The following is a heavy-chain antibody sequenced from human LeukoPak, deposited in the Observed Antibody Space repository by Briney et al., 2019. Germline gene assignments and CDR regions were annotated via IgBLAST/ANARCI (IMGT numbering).Heavy chain of an antibody. V-gene: IGHV1-24*01. D-gene: IGHD6-13*01. CDR3: ATRGYSSSWSSFDY. Sequence: ASVKVSCKASGYTFTSYGISWVRQAPGKGLEWMGGFDPEDGETIYAQKFQGRVTMTEDTSTDTAYMELSSLRSEDTAVYYCATRGYSSSWSSFDYWGQGTLVTVSS. CDR2: FDPEDGET. J-gene: IGHJ4*02. CDR1: GYTFTSYG.